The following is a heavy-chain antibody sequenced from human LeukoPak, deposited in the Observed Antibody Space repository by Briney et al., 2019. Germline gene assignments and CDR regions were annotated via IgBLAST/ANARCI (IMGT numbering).Heavy chain of an antibody. J-gene: IGHJ2*01. CDR2: INPSGGST. V-gene: IGHV1-46*01. CDR3: AIEMATKIGRYFDL. CDR1: GYTFTSYG. D-gene: IGHD5-24*01. Sequence: ASVKVSCKASGYTFTSYGISWVRQAPGQGLEWMGIINPSGGSTSYAQKSQGRVTMTRDMSTSTVYMELSSLRSEDTAVYYCAIEMATKIGRYFDLWGRGTLVAVSS.